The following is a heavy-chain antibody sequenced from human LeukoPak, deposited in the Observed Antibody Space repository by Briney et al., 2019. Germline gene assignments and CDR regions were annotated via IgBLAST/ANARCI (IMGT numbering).Heavy chain of an antibody. D-gene: IGHD4-23*01. V-gene: IGHV3-21*01. CDR2: ISSSSSYI. CDR3: ARGKNGNPPGFDY. J-gene: IGHJ4*02. CDR1: GFTFSGYS. Sequence: PGGSLRLSCAASGFTFSGYSMNWVPQAPGKGLEWVSSISSSSSYIYYADSVKGRFTISRDNAKNSLYLQMNSLRAEDTAVYYCARGKNGNPPGFDYWGQGTLVTVFS.